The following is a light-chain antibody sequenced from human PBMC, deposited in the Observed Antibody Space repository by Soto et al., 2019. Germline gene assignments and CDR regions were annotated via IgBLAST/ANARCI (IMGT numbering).Light chain of an antibody. CDR3: HQYGRT. J-gene: IGKJ1*01. V-gene: IGKV3-20*01. CDR1: QSVSSSK. Sequence: EIVMTQSPATLSVSPGERATLSCRASQSVSSSKLGWYQQKPGQAPRLLIYGASSRATGIPDRFSGSGSGTDFTLTISRLEPEDFAMYYCHQYGRTFGQGTKVEIK. CDR2: GAS.